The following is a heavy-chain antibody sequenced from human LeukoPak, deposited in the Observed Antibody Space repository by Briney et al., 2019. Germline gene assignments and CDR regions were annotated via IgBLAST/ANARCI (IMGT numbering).Heavy chain of an antibody. CDR2: INPSGGST. CDR3: ALGYCSGGSCYHGDYFDY. V-gene: IGHV1-46*03. D-gene: IGHD2-15*01. J-gene: IGHJ4*02. CDR1: GYTFTSYY. Sequence: GASVKVSCEASGYTFTSYYMHWVRQAPGQGLEWMGIINPSGGSTSYAQKFQGRVTMTRDTSTSTVYMELSSLRSEDTAVYYCALGYCSGGSCYHGDYFDYWGQGTLVTVSS.